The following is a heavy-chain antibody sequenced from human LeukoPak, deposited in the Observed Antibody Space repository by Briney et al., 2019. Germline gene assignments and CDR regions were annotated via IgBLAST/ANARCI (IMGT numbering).Heavy chain of an antibody. V-gene: IGHV3-7*04. CDR2: IKHDGTET. J-gene: IGHJ4*02. Sequence: GGSLRLSCAASEFIFRNYWMIWVRQAPGKGLEWVANIKHDGTETNYVDSVKGRFTISRDNAKKSLYLQMNSLRAEDSAVYYCATDRDGYRKNWYRFHYWGQGTRVAVSS. CDR3: ATDRDGYRKNWYRFHY. D-gene: IGHD5-24*01. CDR1: EFIFRNYW.